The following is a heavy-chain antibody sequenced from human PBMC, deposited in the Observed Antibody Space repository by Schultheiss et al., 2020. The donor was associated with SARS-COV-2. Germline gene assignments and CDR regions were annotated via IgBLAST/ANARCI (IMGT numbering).Heavy chain of an antibody. CDR2: INSDGSST. D-gene: IGHD5-24*01. V-gene: IGHV3-74*01. Sequence: GGSLRLSCAGSVFTFDDYAMHWVRQAPGKGLEWVSRINSDGSSTSYADSVRGRFTVSRDNAKNTLYLEMNGLRVEDTAVYYCTRERGAVDGFLRYWGQGILVTVSS. CDR1: VFTFDDYA. CDR3: TRERGAVDGFLRY. J-gene: IGHJ4*02.